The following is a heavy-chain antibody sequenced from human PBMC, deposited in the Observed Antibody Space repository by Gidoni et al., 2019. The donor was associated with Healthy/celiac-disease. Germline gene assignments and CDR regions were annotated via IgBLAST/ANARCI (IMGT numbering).Heavy chain of an antibody. D-gene: IGHD6-19*01. J-gene: IGHJ4*02. CDR1: GFTVTSYA. CDR3: ARATGAVAGTDDY. V-gene: IGHV3-30-3*01. Sequence: QVQLVESGGGVVQPGMSLRFSCAAAGFTVTSYAMHWVRQAPGKGLEWVSVISYDGSNKYYADSVKGRFTISRDNSKNTLYLQMNSLRAEDTAVYYCARATGAVAGTDDYWGQGTLVTVSS. CDR2: ISYDGSNK.